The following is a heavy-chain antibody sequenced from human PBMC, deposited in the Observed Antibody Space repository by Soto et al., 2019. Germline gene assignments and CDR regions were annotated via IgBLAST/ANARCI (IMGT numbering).Heavy chain of an antibody. Sequence: GGSLRLSCAASGFTFSMFAMNWVRQAPGKGLEWVASISYSGGSTNYADSVRGRFTISRDNSKNTLSLQMTSLSAEDTAVYYCAKVMGSTSSTANFDYWGRGTLVTVSS. CDR2: ISYSGGST. J-gene: IGHJ4*02. CDR3: AKVMGSTSSTANFDY. D-gene: IGHD3-10*01. CDR1: GFTFSMFA. V-gene: IGHV3-23*01.